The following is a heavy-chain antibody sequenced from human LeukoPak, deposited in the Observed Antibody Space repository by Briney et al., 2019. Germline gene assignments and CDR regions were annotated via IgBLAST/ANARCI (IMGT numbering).Heavy chain of an antibody. D-gene: IGHD6-19*01. CDR2: ISYDGSNK. CDR1: GFTFSSYA. Sequence: PGGSLRLSCAASGFTFSSYAMHWVRQAPGKGLEWVAVISYDGSNKYYADSVKGRFTISRDNSKNTLCLQMNSLRAEDTAVYYCARGGGSGWELDYWGQGTLVTVSS. CDR3: ARGGGSGWELDY. V-gene: IGHV3-30*04. J-gene: IGHJ4*02.